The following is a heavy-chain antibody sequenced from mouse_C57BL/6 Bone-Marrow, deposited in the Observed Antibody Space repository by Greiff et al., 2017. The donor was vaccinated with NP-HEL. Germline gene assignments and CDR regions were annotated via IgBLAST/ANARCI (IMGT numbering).Heavy chain of an antibody. D-gene: IGHD2-4*01. V-gene: IGHV7-3*01. CDR1: GFTFTDYY. Sequence: DVQLVESGGGLVQPGGSLSLSCAASGFTFTDYYMSWVRQPPGKAPEWLGFIRNKANGYTTEYSASVKGRFTISRDNSQSILYLQMNALRAEDSATYYCARSIYYDYADDPVYAMDYWGQGTSVTVSS. J-gene: IGHJ4*01. CDR2: IRNKANGYTT. CDR3: ARSIYYDYADDPVYAMDY.